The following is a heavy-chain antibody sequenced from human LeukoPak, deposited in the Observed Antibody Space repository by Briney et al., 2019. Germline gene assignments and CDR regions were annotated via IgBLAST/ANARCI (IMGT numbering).Heavy chain of an antibody. CDR2: INSDGSST. J-gene: IGHJ4*02. D-gene: IGHD1-26*01. V-gene: IGHV3-74*01. CDR3: ASGSYVLRDY. CDR1: GFTFSSYW. Sequence: PGGSLRLSCAASGFTFSSYWMHWVRQAPGKGLVWVSRINSDGSSTSYADSVKGRFTISRDNAKNSLYLQMNSLRAEDTTVYYCASGSYVLRDYWGQGTLVTVSS.